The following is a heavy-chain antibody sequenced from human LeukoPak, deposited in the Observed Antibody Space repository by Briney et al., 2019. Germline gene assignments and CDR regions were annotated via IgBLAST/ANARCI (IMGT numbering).Heavy chain of an antibody. CDR3: ARSYYYDSSGYYSDY. Sequence: SETLSLTCAVSGGSISSGGYSWSWIRQPPGKGLEWIGYIYSRGRTYYNPPLKSRLIISVDTSKNQFSLNLSSVTAADTAVYYCARSYYYDSSGYYSDYWGQGTLVTVSS. V-gene: IGHV4-31*11. D-gene: IGHD3-22*01. CDR2: IYSRGRT. CDR1: GGSISSGGYS. J-gene: IGHJ4*02.